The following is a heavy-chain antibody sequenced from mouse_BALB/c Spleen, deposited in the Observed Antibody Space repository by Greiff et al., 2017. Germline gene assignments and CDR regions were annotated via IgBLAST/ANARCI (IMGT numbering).Heavy chain of an antibody. CDR2: IRNKANGYTT. V-gene: IGHV7-3*02. J-gene: IGHJ4*01. CDR1: GFTFTDYY. CDR3: AREGDYYRDDGTSDAMDY. D-gene: IGHD2-14*01. Sequence: EVKLEESGGGLVQPGGSLRLSCATSGFTFTDYYMSWVRQPPGKALEWLGFIRNKANGYTTEYSASVKGLFTISRDNSQSILYLQMNTLRAEDSATYYCAREGDYYRDDGTSDAMDYWGQGTSVTVSS.